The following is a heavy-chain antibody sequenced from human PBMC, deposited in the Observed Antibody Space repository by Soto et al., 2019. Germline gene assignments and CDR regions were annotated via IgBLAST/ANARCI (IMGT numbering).Heavy chain of an antibody. Sequence: PSETLSLTCTVSGGSISSGGYYWSWIRQHPGKGLEWIGYIYYSGNTFYNPSLKSRLTLSMDSSKNQFSLKLTSVTAADTAVYYCARGGYYWSYGMDVWGQGTTVTVSS. CDR2: IYYSGNT. D-gene: IGHD3-22*01. J-gene: IGHJ6*02. V-gene: IGHV4-31*03. CDR3: ARGGYYWSYGMDV. CDR1: GGSISSGGYY.